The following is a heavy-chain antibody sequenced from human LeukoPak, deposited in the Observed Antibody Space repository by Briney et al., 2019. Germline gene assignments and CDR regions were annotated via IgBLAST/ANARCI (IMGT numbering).Heavy chain of an antibody. Sequence: GASVKVSCKVSGKRLSGLSMAWVRQAPGKGLEWMGGFDPEVDKIRLAQKFQGRVTMTEDTSTDTAYMELNSLRSDDTAVYYCARVVVGGNFYAFDIWGQGTMVTVSS. J-gene: IGHJ3*02. D-gene: IGHD4-23*01. CDR1: GKRLSGLS. V-gene: IGHV1-24*01. CDR2: FDPEVDKI. CDR3: ARVVVGGNFYAFDI.